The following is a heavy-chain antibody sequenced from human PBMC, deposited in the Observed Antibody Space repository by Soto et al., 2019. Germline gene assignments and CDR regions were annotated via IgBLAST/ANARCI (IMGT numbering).Heavy chain of an antibody. CDR2: ISYDGSNK. CDR3: ARADVDTASYYYGMDV. Sequence: QVQLVESGGGVVQPGRSLRLSCAASGFTFSSYAMHWVRQAPGKGLEWVAVISYDGSNKYYADSVKGRFTISRDNSKNTLYLQMNSLRAEDTAVYYCARADVDTASYYYGMDVWGQGTTVTVSS. J-gene: IGHJ6*02. CDR1: GFTFSSYA. V-gene: IGHV3-30-3*01. D-gene: IGHD5-18*01.